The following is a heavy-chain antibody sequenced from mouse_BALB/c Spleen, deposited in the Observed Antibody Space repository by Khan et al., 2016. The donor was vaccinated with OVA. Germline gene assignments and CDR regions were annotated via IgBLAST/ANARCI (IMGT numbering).Heavy chain of an antibody. CDR2: INTHSGVP. D-gene: IGHD2-14*01. Sequence: QIQLVQSGPELKKPGETVRISCKASGYTFTTAGIQWVQKMPGKGLKWIGWINTHSGVPKYAEDFKGRFAFSLEISVSTAYLQITNLKNEDTATYFWARGGAAYYRNDGGATEYWGQGTSVTVSS. V-gene: IGHV9-4*02. J-gene: IGHJ4*01. CDR1: GYTFTTAG. CDR3: ARGGAAYYRNDGGATEY.